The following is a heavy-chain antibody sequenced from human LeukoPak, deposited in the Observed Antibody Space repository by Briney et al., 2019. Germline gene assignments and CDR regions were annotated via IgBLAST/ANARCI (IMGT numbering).Heavy chain of an antibody. J-gene: IGHJ3*02. Sequence: PSETLSLTCTVSGYSISSGYYWGWIRQPPGKGLEWIGSIYYSGSTYYNPSLKSRVTISVDTSKNQFSLKLSSVTAADTAVYYCACLTTADAFDIWGQGTTVTVSS. D-gene: IGHD3-22*01. V-gene: IGHV4-38-2*02. CDR3: ACLTTADAFDI. CDR1: GYSISSGYY. CDR2: IYYSGST.